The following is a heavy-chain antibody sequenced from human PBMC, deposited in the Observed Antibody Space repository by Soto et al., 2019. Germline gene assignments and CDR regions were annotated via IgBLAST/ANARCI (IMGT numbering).Heavy chain of an antibody. CDR2: IIPIFGTA. Sequence: ASVKVSCKASGGTFSSYAMSWVRQAPGQGLEWMGGIIPIFGTANDAQKFQGRVTITADESTSTAYRELSSLRAEDTAIYYCAKDSYNDFCPGYYYHLDYWGQGTQVTVSS. CDR1: GGTFSSYA. CDR3: AKDSYNDFCPGYYYHLDY. D-gene: IGHD3-3*01. V-gene: IGHV1-69*13. J-gene: IGHJ4*02.